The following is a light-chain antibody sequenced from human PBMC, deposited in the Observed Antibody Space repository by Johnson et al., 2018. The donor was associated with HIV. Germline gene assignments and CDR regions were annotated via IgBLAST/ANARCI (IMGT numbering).Light chain of an antibody. CDR1: SSNIGNNY. V-gene: IGLV1-51*01. CDR2: DNN. J-gene: IGLJ1*01. Sequence: QSVLTQPPSVSAAPGQKVTISCSGSSSNIGNNYVSWYQQLPGTAPKLLIYDNNKRPSGIPDRFSGSKSGTSATLGITVLQTGDEADYYCGTWDSSLSAYVFGTGTKFTVL. CDR3: GTWDSSLSAYV.